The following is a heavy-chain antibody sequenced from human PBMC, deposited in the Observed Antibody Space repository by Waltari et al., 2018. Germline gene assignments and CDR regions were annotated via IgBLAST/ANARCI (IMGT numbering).Heavy chain of an antibody. Sequence: EVQLVESGGGLVQPGGSLRLSCAASGFTFSSYSMNWVRQAPGKGLEWVSYISSSSSTIYYADSGKGRFTISRDHAKNSLYLQMNSLMAEDTAVYDCARDRDYDGMDVWGQGTTVTVSS. V-gene: IGHV3-48*01. CDR3: ARDRDYDGMDV. J-gene: IGHJ6*02. CDR2: ISSSSSTI. CDR1: GFTFSSYS. D-gene: IGHD3-10*01.